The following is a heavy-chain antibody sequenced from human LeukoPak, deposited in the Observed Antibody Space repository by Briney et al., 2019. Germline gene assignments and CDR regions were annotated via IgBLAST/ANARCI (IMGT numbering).Heavy chain of an antibody. CDR1: GGSISSYY. Sequence: PSETLSLTCTVSGGSISSYYRSWIRQPPGKGLEWLGYIYYSGSTNYNPSLKSRVTISVDTSKNQFSLKLSSVPAADTAVYYCARLHYGGNYGYYYYYMDVWGKGTTVTISS. J-gene: IGHJ6*03. CDR2: IYYSGST. D-gene: IGHD4-23*01. V-gene: IGHV4-59*08. CDR3: ARLHYGGNYGYYYYYMDV.